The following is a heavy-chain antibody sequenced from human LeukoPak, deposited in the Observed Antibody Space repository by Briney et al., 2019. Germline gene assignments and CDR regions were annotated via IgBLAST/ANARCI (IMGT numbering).Heavy chain of an antibody. CDR3: AREGLAVAGYRENWFDP. CDR2: IYYSGST. V-gene: IGHV4-39*01. D-gene: IGHD6-19*01. Sequence: SSETLSLTCTVSGGSISSSSYYWGWLRQPPGKGLEWIGSIYYSGSTYYNPSLKSRVTISVDTSKNQFSLKLSSVTAADTAVYYCAREGLAVAGYRENWFDPWGQGTLVTVSS. CDR1: GGSISSSSYY. J-gene: IGHJ5*02.